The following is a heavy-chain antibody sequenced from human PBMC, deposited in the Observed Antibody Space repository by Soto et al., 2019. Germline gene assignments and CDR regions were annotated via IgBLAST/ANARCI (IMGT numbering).Heavy chain of an antibody. CDR3: ARGLGGGVTTAPFQH. V-gene: IGHV1-18*01. D-gene: IGHD3-16*01. J-gene: IGHJ1*01. CDR2: ISAYNGNT. Sequence: ASVKVSCKASGYTFTSYGISWGRQAPGQGLEWMGWISAYNGNTNYAQKLQGRVTMTTETSTSTDYLELRSLRSDDTAVYYCARGLGGGVTTAPFQHWGQGTLVNVSS. CDR1: GYTFTSYG.